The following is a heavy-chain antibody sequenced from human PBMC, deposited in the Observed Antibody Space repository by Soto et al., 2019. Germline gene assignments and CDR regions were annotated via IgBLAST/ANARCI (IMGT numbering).Heavy chain of an antibody. CDR2: ISSSSSTI. J-gene: IGHJ3*02. D-gene: IGHD6-6*01. CDR3: ARANAIAARPVRSAFDI. Sequence: EVQLVESGGGLVQPGGSLRLSCAASGFTFSSYSMNWVRQAPGKGLEWVSYISSSSSTIYYADSVKGRFTISRDNDKNSLYLQMNSLRDEDTAVYYCARANAIAARPVRSAFDIWGQGTMVTVSS. V-gene: IGHV3-48*02. CDR1: GFTFSSYS.